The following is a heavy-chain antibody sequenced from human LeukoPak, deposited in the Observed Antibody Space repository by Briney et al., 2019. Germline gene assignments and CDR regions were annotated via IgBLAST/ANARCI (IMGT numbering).Heavy chain of an antibody. CDR3: ARQPYCSSTSCYKGNYYYYYMDV. CDR2: IYYSGST. J-gene: IGHJ6*03. CDR1: GGSISSSSYY. V-gene: IGHV4-39*01. D-gene: IGHD2-2*02. Sequence: PSETLSLTCTVSGGSISSSSYYWGWIRQPPGKGLEWIGCIYYSGSTYYHPSLKSRVTISVDTSKNQFSLKLSSVTAADTAVHYYARQPYCSSTSCYKGNYYYYYMDVWGKGTTVTVSS.